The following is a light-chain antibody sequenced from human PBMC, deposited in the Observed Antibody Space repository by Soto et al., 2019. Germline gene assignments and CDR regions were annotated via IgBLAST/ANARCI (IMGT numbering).Light chain of an antibody. V-gene: IGKV1-5*01. CDR3: QQYNSYSYT. Sequence: DIQMTQSPSTLSASVGDRVTITCRASQSISNWLAWYQQKPGEAPKLLIYDASSLKSGVPSRFSGSGFGTEFPLTVRSLQPDDFATYYCQQYNSYSYTFGQGTKLEIK. CDR2: DAS. CDR1: QSISNW. J-gene: IGKJ2*01.